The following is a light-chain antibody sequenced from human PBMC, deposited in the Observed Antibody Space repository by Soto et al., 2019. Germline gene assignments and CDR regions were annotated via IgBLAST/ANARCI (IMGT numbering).Light chain of an antibody. CDR2: DAS. CDR1: QSISSY. CDR3: QQYKSYAPT. J-gene: IGKJ1*01. V-gene: IGKV1-5*01. Sequence: DIQMTQSPSSLSSSVGDIVTITCGASQSISSYLNWYQQKPGKAPKLLIFDASSLESGVPSRFSGSGSGTELTLTISGLQPDDFATYFCQQYKSYAPTFGQGTKVDIK.